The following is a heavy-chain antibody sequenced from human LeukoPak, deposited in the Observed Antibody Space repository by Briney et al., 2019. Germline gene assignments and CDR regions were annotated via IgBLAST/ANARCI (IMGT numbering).Heavy chain of an antibody. J-gene: IGHJ4*02. CDR1: GGSISSNSSY. V-gene: IGHV4-39*07. CDR3: ARDRGSGSSDF. CDR2: IYYTGNT. D-gene: IGHD3-10*01. Sequence: SETLSLTCSVSGGSISSNSSYWVWIRQPPGKGLEWIGGIYYTGNTYYKPSLKSRGAISLDMSKNQFSLKLSSVTAADTAVYYCARDRGSGSSDFWGPGILVTVSS.